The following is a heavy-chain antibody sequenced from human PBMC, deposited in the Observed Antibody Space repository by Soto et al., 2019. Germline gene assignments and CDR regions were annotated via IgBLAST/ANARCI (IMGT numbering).Heavy chain of an antibody. CDR1: GYSFSSYG. CDR3: ASDSPYTAFWCGVRESYSYNTDV. CDR2: VSADGVKT. V-gene: IGHV1-18*01. J-gene: IGHJ6*02. D-gene: IGHD3-3*01. Sequence: QVQLVQSGGEVKRPGASMKVSCQASGYSFSSYGVSWVRQAPGQGLQWLGLVSADGVKTKYAQRLQGRLTLTTDTSSNTVYMQLRSMTSHDTDLYYYASDSPYTAFWCGVRESYSYNTDVWGQGTPVIFSS.